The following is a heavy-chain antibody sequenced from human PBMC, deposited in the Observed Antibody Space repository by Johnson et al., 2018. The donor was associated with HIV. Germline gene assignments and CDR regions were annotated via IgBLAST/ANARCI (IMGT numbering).Heavy chain of an antibody. Sequence: QVQLVESGGGLVQPGGSLRLSCAASGFTFSSYAMSWVRQAPGKGLEWVAVISYDGSNKYYADSVTGRFTISRDNSKNTLYLQMNSLRTDDTAVYYCARGLLWFGELLEAFDIWGQGTMVTVSS. CDR3: ARGLLWFGELLEAFDI. J-gene: IGHJ3*02. V-gene: IGHV3-30*03. D-gene: IGHD3-10*01. CDR1: GFTFSSYA. CDR2: ISYDGSNK.